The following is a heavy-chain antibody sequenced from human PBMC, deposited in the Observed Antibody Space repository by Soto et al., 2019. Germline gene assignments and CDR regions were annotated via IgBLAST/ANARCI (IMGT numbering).Heavy chain of an antibody. CDR3: ARGFSPEFRGGYGY. CDR1: GYTFTSYD. D-gene: IGHD3-10*01. V-gene: IGHV1-8*01. Sequence: QVQLVQSGAEVKKPGASVKVSCQASGYTFTSYDINWVRQATGQGLEWMGWMNPNNTNTGYAQKCQGSLTMTRNTAMGTAYMELSSLTSEDTAVYYCARGFSPEFRGGYGYWGQGTLVTVSS. J-gene: IGHJ4*02. CDR2: MNPNNTNT.